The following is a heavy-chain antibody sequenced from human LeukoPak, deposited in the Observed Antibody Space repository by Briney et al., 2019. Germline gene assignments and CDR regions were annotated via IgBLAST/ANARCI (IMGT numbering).Heavy chain of an antibody. J-gene: IGHJ3*02. CDR2: INSDGRST. Sequence: GGALRLSCEAAGFTLTPYWMHWVRQAPGKGLVGVARINSDGRSTTYADSVKRPLTISRDNAKNTVYLQMNSLRPEDTAVYYCLRECCSWDAFDICGQGTMVTVSS. CDR1: GFTLTPYW. CDR3: LRECCSWDAFDI. D-gene: IGHD2-21*01. V-gene: IGHV3-74*01.